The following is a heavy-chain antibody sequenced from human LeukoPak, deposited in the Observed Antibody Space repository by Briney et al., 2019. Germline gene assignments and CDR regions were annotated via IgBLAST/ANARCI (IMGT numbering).Heavy chain of an antibody. CDR2: IYYSGST. J-gene: IGHJ6*02. D-gene: IGHD6-19*01. CDR1: GGSISSYY. CDR3: ARDAVYSSGWYYYGMDV. Sequence: SETLSLTCTVSGGSISSYYWSWIRQPPGKGLEWIGYIYYSGSTNYNPSPKSRVTISVDTSKNQFSLKLSSVTAADTAVYYCARDAVYSSGWYYYGMDVWGQGTTVTVSS. V-gene: IGHV4-59*01.